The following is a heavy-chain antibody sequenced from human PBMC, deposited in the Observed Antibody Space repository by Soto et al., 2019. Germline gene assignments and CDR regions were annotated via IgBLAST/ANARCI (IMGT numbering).Heavy chain of an antibody. J-gene: IGHJ6*03. D-gene: IGHD6-6*01. CDR2: IYYSGST. CDR3: ARRPRSEYSSSSTYAVDYYYMDV. V-gene: IGHV4-59*08. CDR1: GGSISSYY. Sequence: SETLSLTCTVSGGSISSYYWSWIRQPPGKGLEWIGYIYYSGSTNYNPSLKSRVTISVDTSKNQFSLKLNSVTAADTAVYYCARRPRSEYSSSSTYAVDYYYMDVWGKGTTVTVSS.